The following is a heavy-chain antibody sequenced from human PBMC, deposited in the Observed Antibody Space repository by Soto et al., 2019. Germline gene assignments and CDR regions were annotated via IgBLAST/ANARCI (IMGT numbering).Heavy chain of an antibody. D-gene: IGHD3-10*01. CDR3: AIDRYYYGSGRQQHFDY. V-gene: IGHV3-23*01. CDR1: GFTFSSYA. J-gene: IGHJ4*02. Sequence: EVQLLEYGGGLVQPGGSLRLSCAASGFTFSSYAMSWVRQAPGKGLEWVSTLSGSGASTYYADSVKGRFTISRDNAKNTVYLQMNSLTAEDTALYFCAIDRYYYGSGRQQHFDYWGQPNLVTVSS. CDR2: LSGSGAST.